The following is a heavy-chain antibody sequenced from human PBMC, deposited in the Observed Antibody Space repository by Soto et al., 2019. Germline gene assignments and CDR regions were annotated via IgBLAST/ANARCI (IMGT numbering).Heavy chain of an antibody. CDR1: GFIFKDFA. CDR2: ITPSDDIT. J-gene: IGHJ4*02. V-gene: IGHV3-23*01. Sequence: DVQLFESGGGLVEPGESLRLSCAASGFIFKDFAMSWVRQAPGKGLEWVSTITPSDDITYSADSVRGWFTISRDNPANTLCLEMRSLRGDDTATYYCTKGDSSGYFDPSTGYSTPDNWAQGTLVTVSS. D-gene: IGHD3-3*01. CDR3: TKGDSSGYFDPSTGYSTPDN.